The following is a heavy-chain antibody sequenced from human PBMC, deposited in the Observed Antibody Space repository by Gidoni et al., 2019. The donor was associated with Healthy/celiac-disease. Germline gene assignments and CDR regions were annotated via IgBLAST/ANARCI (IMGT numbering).Heavy chain of an antibody. J-gene: IGHJ6*02. Sequence: QVQLQESGPGLVKHSETLSLTCHVSVASISNSYWSWIRQPPGKGLEWIGYIYSSGSTNYNPSLKSRATISVDTSKNQFSLKLSSVTAADTAVYYCARHSSVYSPGDVWGQGTTVTVSS. CDR2: IYSSGST. CDR3: ARHSSVYSPGDV. D-gene: IGHD2-8*01. V-gene: IGHV4-59*08. CDR1: VASISNSY.